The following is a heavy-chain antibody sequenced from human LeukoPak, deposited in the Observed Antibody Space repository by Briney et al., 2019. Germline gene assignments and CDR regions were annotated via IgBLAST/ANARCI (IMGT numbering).Heavy chain of an antibody. CDR1: GVSFSGYY. J-gene: IGHJ4*02. Sequence: SETLSLTCAVYGVSFSGYYWSWIRQPPGKGLEWIGEINHSGSTNYNPSLKSRVTISVDTSKNQFSLKLSSVTAADTAVYYCARGADGDYVFGFDYWGQGTLVTVSS. CDR3: ARGADGDYVFGFDY. D-gene: IGHD4-17*01. CDR2: INHSGST. V-gene: IGHV4-34*01.